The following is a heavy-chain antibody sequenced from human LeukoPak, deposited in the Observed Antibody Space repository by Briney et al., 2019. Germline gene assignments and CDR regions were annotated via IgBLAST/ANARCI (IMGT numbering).Heavy chain of an antibody. D-gene: IGHD4-11*01. CDR3: ARDRQHTYTNYGDY. CDR2: IWVDGSNK. J-gene: IGHJ4*02. CDR1: GFTFSSYG. V-gene: IGHV3-33*01. Sequence: PGRSLRLSCAASGFTFSSYGMHWVRQAPGKGLEWVAVIWVDGSNKFYADSVKGRFTISRDNSKNTLYLQMNTLRAEDTAVYYCARDRQHTYTNYGDYWGQGTLVTVSS.